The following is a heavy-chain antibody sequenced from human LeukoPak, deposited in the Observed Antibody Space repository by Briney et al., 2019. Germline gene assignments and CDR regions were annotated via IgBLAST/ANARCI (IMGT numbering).Heavy chain of an antibody. Sequence: ASETLSLTCTVSGGSIRSTSYYWGWIRQPPGKGLEWIGYIYYSGSTNYNPSLKSRVTISVDTSKNQFSLKLSSVTAADTAVYYCARVRRHVDIVATTMYYFDYWGQGTLVTVSS. V-gene: IGHV4-61*05. CDR1: GGSIRSTSYY. CDR2: IYYSGST. J-gene: IGHJ4*02. D-gene: IGHD5-12*01. CDR3: ARVRRHVDIVATTMYYFDY.